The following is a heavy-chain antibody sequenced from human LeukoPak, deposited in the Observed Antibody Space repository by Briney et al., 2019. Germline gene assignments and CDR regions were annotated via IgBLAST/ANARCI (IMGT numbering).Heavy chain of an antibody. V-gene: IGHV3-30*18. J-gene: IGHJ4*02. D-gene: IGHD3-22*01. CDR3: AKSLGRSGDYCYPDY. CDR1: GFSFRSFA. CDR2: ISYDGSDT. Sequence: GGSLRLSCAASGFSFRSFAMHWVRRAPGKGLEWVSLISYDGSDTYYADSVKGRFTISRDNSKNTLYLQMNSLRAEDTAMYYCAKSLGRSGDYCYPDYWGQGTLVTVSS.